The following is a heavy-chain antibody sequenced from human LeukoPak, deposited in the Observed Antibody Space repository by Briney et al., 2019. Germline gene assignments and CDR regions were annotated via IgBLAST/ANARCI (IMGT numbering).Heavy chain of an antibody. D-gene: IGHD3-22*01. CDR3: ARGLFSLYYYDSSGYSDFDY. V-gene: IGHV1-8*01. CDR1: GYTFTSYD. J-gene: IGHJ4*02. Sequence: ASVKVSCKASGYTFTSYDINWVRQATGQGLEWMGWMNPNSGNTGYAQKFQGRVTMTRNTSISTAYMELSSLRSEDTAVCYCARGLFSLYYYDSSGYSDFDYWGQGTLVTVS. CDR2: MNPNSGNT.